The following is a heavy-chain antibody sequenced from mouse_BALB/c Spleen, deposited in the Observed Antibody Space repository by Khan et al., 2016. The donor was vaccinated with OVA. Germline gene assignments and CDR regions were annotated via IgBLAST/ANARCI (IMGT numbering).Heavy chain of an antibody. Sequence: VQLQQSGPELVKPGTSVKMSCKASGYTFTSYVMHWVQQKPGQGLEWLGYINPFNDGTINNEKFKGKATLTSDKSSSTAYMELSSLTSEDSAVYYCARYGSSPYYAMDYWGQGTSVTVSS. CDR3: ARYGSSPYYAMDY. CDR1: GYTFTSYV. D-gene: IGHD1-1*01. CDR2: INPFNDGT. V-gene: IGHV1S136*01. J-gene: IGHJ4*01.